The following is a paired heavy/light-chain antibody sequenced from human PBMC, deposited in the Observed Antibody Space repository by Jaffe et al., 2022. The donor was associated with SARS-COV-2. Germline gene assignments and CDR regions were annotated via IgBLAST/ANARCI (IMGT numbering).Heavy chain of an antibody. Sequence: EVQLVESGGGLVQPGGSLRLSCGASGFSPSDHYIDWVRQAPGKGLEWVGRTTKEAGSYTTHYAASVRGRFTISRDDSQNSLYLQMNSLKTEDTAVYYCGMNSGGFCCLDYWGQGTLVTVSS. CDR1: GFSPSDHY. V-gene: IGHV3-72*01. J-gene: IGHJ4*02. CDR2: TTKEAGSYTT. D-gene: IGHD2-15*01. CDR3: GMNSGGFCCLDY.
Light chain of an antibody. Sequence: QAVVTQEPSLTVSPGGTVTLTCGSSTGAVTSAHYPYWFQQKPGQAPRTLIYDTSNKHSWTPARFSGSLLGGKAALTLSGAQPEDEAEYYCLLYYSGPRVFGGGTKLTVL. V-gene: IGLV7-46*01. CDR2: DTS. CDR3: LLYYSGPRV. J-gene: IGLJ3*02. CDR1: TGAVTSAHY.